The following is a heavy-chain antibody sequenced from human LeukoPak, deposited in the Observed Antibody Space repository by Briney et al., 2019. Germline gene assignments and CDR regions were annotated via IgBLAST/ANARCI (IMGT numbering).Heavy chain of an antibody. Sequence: GGSLRLSCAASGFPFSSYAMHWVRQAPGKGLEWVAVISYDGSNKYYADSVKGRFTISRDNSKNTLYLQMNSLRPDDTAVHYCARDPSSGYYLYFDYWGQGTLLTVSS. CDR3: ARDPSSGYYLYFDY. D-gene: IGHD3-22*01. J-gene: IGHJ4*02. CDR2: ISYDGSNK. V-gene: IGHV3-30-3*01. CDR1: GFPFSSYA.